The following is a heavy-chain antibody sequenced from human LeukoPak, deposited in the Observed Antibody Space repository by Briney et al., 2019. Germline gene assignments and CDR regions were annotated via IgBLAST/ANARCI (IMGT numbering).Heavy chain of an antibody. J-gene: IGHJ4*02. CDR3: ASSVAGSVDY. V-gene: IGHV4-59*08. CDR1: GGSISSYC. D-gene: IGHD6-19*01. Sequence: SETLSLTCTVSGGSISSYCWSWIRQPPGKGLEWIGYIYYSGSTNYNPSLKSRVTISVDTSKNQFSLKLSSVTAADTAVYYCASSVAGSVDYWGQGTLVTVSS. CDR2: IYYSGST.